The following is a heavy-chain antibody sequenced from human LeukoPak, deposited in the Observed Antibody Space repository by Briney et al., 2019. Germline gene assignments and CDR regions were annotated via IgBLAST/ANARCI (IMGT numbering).Heavy chain of an antibody. CDR3: ARDISWDGVY. CDR2: IKQGGSEK. CDR1: GFTFSSYW. Sequence: PGGSLRLSCAASGFTFSSYWMRWVRQAPGKGGEWVANIKQGGSEKYYGDSVKGRFTISRDNAKNSLYLQVNSLRAEDTAVYYCARDISWDGVYWGRAPRHTLSS. V-gene: IGHV3-7*01. J-gene: IGHJ1*01. D-gene: IGHD2-15*01.